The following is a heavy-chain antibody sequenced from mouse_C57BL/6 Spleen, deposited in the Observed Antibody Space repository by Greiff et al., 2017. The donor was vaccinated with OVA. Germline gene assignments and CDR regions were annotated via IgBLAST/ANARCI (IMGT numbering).Heavy chain of an antibody. CDR2: IDPENGDT. V-gene: IGHV14-4*01. D-gene: IGHD1-1*01. Sequence: DVKLVESGAELVRPGASVKLSCTASGFNIKDDYMHWVKQRPEQGLEWIGWIDPENGDTEYASKFQGKATITADTSSNTAYLQLSSLTSEDTAVYYCTRSTTVVGYFDVWGTGTTVTVSS. CDR3: TRSTTVVGYFDV. CDR1: GFNIKDDY. J-gene: IGHJ1*03.